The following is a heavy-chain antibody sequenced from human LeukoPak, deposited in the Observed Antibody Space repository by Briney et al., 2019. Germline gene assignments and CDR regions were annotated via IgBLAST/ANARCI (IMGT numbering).Heavy chain of an antibody. CDR1: GFTFSSYA. CDR3: ARDPPSFQY. J-gene: IGHJ1*01. V-gene: IGHV3-64D*06. CDR2: ISSDGDST. Sequence: GGSLRLSCSASGFTFSSYAMRRVRQAPGKGLEYISAISSDGDSTYLTDSVKGRFTISRDNSKNTLYLQMSSLRAEDTAMYYCARDPPSFQYWGQGTLVTVSA.